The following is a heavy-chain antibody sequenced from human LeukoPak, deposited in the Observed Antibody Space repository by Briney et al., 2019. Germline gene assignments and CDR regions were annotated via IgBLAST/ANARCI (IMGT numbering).Heavy chain of an antibody. CDR2: IIASSGAT. V-gene: IGHV3-23*01. CDR3: AKGGYDYIEVAYFDF. CDR1: GFSFNNYA. Sequence: GGSLRLSCAASGFSFNNYAMSWVRQAPGKGLEWVSIIIASSGATFYADSVKGRFTNSRDTSKNTLYLQLNSLRLEDTAVYYCAKGGYDYIEVAYFDFWGQGTLVTVSS. J-gene: IGHJ4*02. D-gene: IGHD5-12*01.